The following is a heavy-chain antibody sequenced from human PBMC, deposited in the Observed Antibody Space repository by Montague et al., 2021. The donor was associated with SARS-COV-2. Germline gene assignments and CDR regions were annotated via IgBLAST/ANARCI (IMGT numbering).Heavy chain of an antibody. V-gene: IGHV4-59*01. CDR2: IYYSGST. CDR1: GGSISGYY. J-gene: IGHJ6*02. Sequence: SETLSLTCTVSGGSISGYYWSWIRQPPGKGLEWIGYIYYSGSTKYNPXLESRVTVSVDRSKNQVSLKLSSVTAADTAVYYCARLLRSCTNGVCRTYYYYAMDVGGQGTTVTVSS. D-gene: IGHD2-8*01. CDR3: ARLLRSCTNGVCRTYYYYAMDV.